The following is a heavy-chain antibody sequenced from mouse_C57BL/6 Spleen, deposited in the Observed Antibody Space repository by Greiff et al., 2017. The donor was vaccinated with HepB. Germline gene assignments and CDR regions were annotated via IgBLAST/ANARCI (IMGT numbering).Heavy chain of an antibody. CDR3: ARGGYSYYFDY. Sequence: VQLKESGAELVKPGASVKLSCTASGFNIKDYYMHWVKQRTEQGLEWIGRIDPEDGETKYAPNFQGKATITADTSSNTAYLQLSSLTSEDTAVYYCARGGYSYYFDYWGQGTTLTVSS. V-gene: IGHV14-2*01. CDR2: IDPEDGET. D-gene: IGHD2-3*01. J-gene: IGHJ2*01. CDR1: GFNIKDYY.